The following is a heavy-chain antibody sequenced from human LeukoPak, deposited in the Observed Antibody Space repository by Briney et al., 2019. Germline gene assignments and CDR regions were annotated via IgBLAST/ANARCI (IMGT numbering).Heavy chain of an antibody. CDR3: AKDEGVIIVGATVDY. CDR1: GFTFKNYG. J-gene: IGHJ4*02. D-gene: IGHD1-26*01. CDR2: IRYDGSNK. V-gene: IGHV3-30*02. Sequence: PGGSLRLSCAASGFTFKNYGMHWVRQAPGKGLEWVAFIRYDGSNKYYADSVKGRFTISRDNSKNTLYLQMNSLRAEDTAVYYCAKDEGVIIVGATVDYWGQGTLVTVSS.